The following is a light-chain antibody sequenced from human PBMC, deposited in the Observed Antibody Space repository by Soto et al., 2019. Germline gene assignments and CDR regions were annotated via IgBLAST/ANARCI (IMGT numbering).Light chain of an antibody. CDR3: QQYNSYPLP. CDR1: QSISTW. V-gene: IGKV1-5*03. Sequence: DIQMTQSPSTLSASVGDRVTITCRASQSISTWLAWYQQKPGKAPKLLIYKASSLEGGVPSRFSGSGSGTEFNITISSLQPDDFSNDYCQQYNSYPLPFGAGPKVAI. J-gene: IGKJ4*01. CDR2: KAS.